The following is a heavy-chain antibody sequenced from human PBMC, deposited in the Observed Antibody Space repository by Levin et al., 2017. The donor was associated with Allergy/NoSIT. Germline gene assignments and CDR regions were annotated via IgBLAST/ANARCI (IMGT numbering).Heavy chain of an antibody. CDR2: IWYDGSNK. D-gene: IGHD2-8*02. Sequence: GESLKISCAASGFTFSSYGMHWVRQAPGKGLEWVAVIWYDGSNKYYADSVKGRFTISRDNSKNTLYLQMNSLRAEDTAVYYCARDQYCRGPDECYYGMDVWGQGTTVTVSS. J-gene: IGHJ6*02. CDR1: GFTFSSYG. V-gene: IGHV3-33*01. CDR3: ARDQYCRGPDECYYGMDV.